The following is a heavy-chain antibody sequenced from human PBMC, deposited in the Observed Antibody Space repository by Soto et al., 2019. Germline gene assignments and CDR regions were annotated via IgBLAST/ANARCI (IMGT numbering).Heavy chain of an antibody. CDR2: ISATGGGT. J-gene: IGHJ4*02. CDR1: GFKFSNYA. D-gene: IGHD2-15*01. CDR3: AKDCRARGSSAFYFDF. Sequence: GGSLRLSCAASGFKFSNYAMSWVRQAPGKGLEWVSLISATGGGTYYADSVKGRFTISRDNSHNTLYLQVHSLTAEDTAVYYCAKDCRARGSSAFYFDFWGQGAQVTVSS. V-gene: IGHV3-23*01.